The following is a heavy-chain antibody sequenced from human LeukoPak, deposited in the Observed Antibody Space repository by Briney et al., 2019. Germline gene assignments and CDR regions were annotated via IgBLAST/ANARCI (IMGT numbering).Heavy chain of an antibody. CDR3: ARGEGGYSYGELTTLTRGRIYRFRY. D-gene: IGHD5-18*01. CDR1: GYTFTGYY. V-gene: IGHV1-2*04. J-gene: IGHJ4*02. Sequence: ASVKVSCKASGYTFTGYYMHWVRQAPGQGLEWMGWINPNSGGTNYAQKFQGWVTMTRDTSISTAYMELSSLRSEDTAVYYCARGEGGYSYGELTTLTRGRIYRFRYWGQGTLVTVSS. CDR2: INPNSGGT.